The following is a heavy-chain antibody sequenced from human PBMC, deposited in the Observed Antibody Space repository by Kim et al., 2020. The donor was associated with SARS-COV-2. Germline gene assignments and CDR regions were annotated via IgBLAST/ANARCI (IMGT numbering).Heavy chain of an antibody. V-gene: IGHV4-39*01. CDR2: IYYSGST. CDR1: GGSISSGSYS. D-gene: IGHD2-15*01. J-gene: IGHJ4*02. Sequence: SETLSLTCTVSGGSISSGSYSWGWIRQPPGKGLEWIGSIYYSGSTYYNPSLKSRVTISVDTSKNQFSLKLSSVTAADTAVYYCARQVVSGQHLGEGYFDYWGQGTLVTVSS. CDR3: ARQVVSGQHLGEGYFDY.